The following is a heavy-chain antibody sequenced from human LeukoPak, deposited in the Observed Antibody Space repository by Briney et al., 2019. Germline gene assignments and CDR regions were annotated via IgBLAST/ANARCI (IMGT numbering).Heavy chain of an antibody. J-gene: IGHJ4*02. Sequence: ASVKVSCKASGYTFTSYDINWVRQATGQGLEWMGWMNPNSGNTGYAQKFQGRVTMTRNTSISTAYMELSSLRSEDTAVYYCARVRVGSEEEYFDYWGQGTLVTVSS. CDR1: GYTFTSYD. D-gene: IGHD1-26*01. V-gene: IGHV1-8*01. CDR3: ARVRVGSEEEYFDY. CDR2: MNPNSGNT.